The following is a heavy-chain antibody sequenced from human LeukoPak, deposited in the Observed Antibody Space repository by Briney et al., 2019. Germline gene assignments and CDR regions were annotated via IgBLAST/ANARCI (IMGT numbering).Heavy chain of an antibody. CDR1: GGSISSSSYY. V-gene: IGHV4-39*07. D-gene: IGHD4-17*01. CDR3: GRERGVYGDYLSFQH. CDR2: IYYSGST. J-gene: IGHJ1*01. Sequence: SETLSLTCTVSGGSISSSSYYWGWIRQPPGKGLEWIGSIYYSGSTYYNPSLKSRVTISVDTSKNQFSLKLSSVTAADTAVYYCGRERGVYGDYLSFQHWGQGTLVTVSS.